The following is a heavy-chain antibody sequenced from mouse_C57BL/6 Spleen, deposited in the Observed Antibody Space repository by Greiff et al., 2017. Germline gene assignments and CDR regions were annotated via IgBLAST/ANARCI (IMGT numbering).Heavy chain of an antibody. D-gene: IGHD3-2*02. V-gene: IGHV14-1*01. Sequence: VQLQQSGAELVRPGASVKLSCTASGFNIKDYYMHWVKQRPEQGLEWIGRIDPEDGDTEYAPKFQGKATMTADTSSNTAYLQLSSLTSEDTAVYYCTTGAAQGNYFDYGGQGTTPTVSS. CDR3: TTGAAQGNYFDY. CDR1: GFNIKDYY. CDR2: IDPEDGDT. J-gene: IGHJ2*01.